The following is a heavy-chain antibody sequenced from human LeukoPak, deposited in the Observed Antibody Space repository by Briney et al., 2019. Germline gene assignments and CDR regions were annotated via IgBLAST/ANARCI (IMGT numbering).Heavy chain of an antibody. J-gene: IGHJ5*02. CDR3: ARGRRYDSSGYRWFDP. CDR1: GFKFTSYD. Sequence: ASVKVSCKPSGFKFTSYDLSWVRQAPGQRLEWMGWINAGNGNTKYSQKFQGRVTITRDTSASTAYMELSSLRSEDTAVYYCARGRRYDSSGYRWFDPWGQGTLVTVSS. V-gene: IGHV1-3*01. CDR2: INAGNGNT. D-gene: IGHD3-22*01.